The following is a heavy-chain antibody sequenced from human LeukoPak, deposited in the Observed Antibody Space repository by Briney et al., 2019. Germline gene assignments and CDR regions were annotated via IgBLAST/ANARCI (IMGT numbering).Heavy chain of an antibody. CDR3: ARDPSSGWTWGFDY. CDR1: GVSISSCY. J-gene: IGHJ4*02. D-gene: IGHD6-19*01. Sequence: SETLSLTCTVSGVSISSCYWSWIRQPPGKGLEWIGYIYYSGSTNYNPSLKSRVTISVDASKNQFSLKLSSVTAADTAVYYCARDPSSGWTWGFDYWGQGTLVTASS. V-gene: IGHV4-59*01. CDR2: IYYSGST.